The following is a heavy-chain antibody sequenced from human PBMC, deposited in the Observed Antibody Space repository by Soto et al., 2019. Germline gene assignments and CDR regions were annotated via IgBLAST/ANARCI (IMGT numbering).Heavy chain of an antibody. D-gene: IGHD3-22*01. V-gene: IGHV3-21*01. J-gene: IGHJ4*02. CDR1: GFTFSSYN. CDR2: ISSGRTYT. Sequence: GGSLRLSCAASGFTFSSYNMNWVRQAPGKGLEWVSSISSGRTYTYYADSVKGRFTISRENAKNSVYLQMNRLRAEDTAVYYCARGYDSSAGDYWGQGTLVTVSS. CDR3: ARGYDSSAGDY.